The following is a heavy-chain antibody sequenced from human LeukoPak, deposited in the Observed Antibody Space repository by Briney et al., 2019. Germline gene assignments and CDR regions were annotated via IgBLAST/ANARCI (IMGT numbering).Heavy chain of an antibody. V-gene: IGHV3-23*01. CDR1: GFTFSSYA. D-gene: IGHD6-13*01. CDR2: ISAGGGST. Sequence: GGSLRLSCAASGFTFSSYAMSWARQAPGKGLEWVSGISAGGGSTYYADSVKGRFTISRDDSKNTLYLQMNSLRVDDTAVYYCAKAYGYSNRGIDYWGQGTLVTVSS. J-gene: IGHJ4*02. CDR3: AKAYGYSNRGIDY.